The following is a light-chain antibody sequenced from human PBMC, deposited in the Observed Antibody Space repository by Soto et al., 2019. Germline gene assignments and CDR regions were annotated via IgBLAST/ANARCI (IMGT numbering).Light chain of an antibody. J-gene: IGKJ5*01. Sequence: EIALTQSPGTLSLSPGERATLSCRASQGVGNKYLAWYQQRPGQAPSLLIYVASSRATGVPDRFSGSGSGTDFTLTISRLEPEDFAVYYCQQYTNAHGITFGQGTRLEIK. CDR2: VAS. V-gene: IGKV3-20*01. CDR1: QGVGNKY. CDR3: QQYTNAHGIT.